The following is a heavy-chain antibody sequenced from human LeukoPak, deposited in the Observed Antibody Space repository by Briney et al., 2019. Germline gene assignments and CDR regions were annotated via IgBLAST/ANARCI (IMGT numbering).Heavy chain of an antibody. Sequence: GGSLRLSCTASGFTFSSDSMTWARPSPGKGLEGISYFSTSSGTISYADSVKGRFTISRDNAKNSLYLQMNSLGAEDTAVYYCARDSMYAFDIWGQGTMVTVSS. CDR2: FSTSSGTI. D-gene: IGHD2-2*01. CDR1: GFTFSSDS. V-gene: IGHV3-48*01. J-gene: IGHJ3*02. CDR3: ARDSMYAFDI.